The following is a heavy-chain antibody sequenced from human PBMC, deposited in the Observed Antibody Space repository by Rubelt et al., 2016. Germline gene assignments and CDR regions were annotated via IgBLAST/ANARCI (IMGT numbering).Heavy chain of an antibody. D-gene: IGHD3-22*01. CDR2: IYYSGST. V-gene: IGHV4-61*07. Sequence: PPGKGLEWIGYIYYSGSTNYNPSLKIRVTISVDTSKNQFSLKLSSVTAADTAVYYCARLEGSGYYYYYFDYWGQGTLVTVSS. J-gene: IGHJ4*02. CDR3: ARLEGSGYYYYYFDY.